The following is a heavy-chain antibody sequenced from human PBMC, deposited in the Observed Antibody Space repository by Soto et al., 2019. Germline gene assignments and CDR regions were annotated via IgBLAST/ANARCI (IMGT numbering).Heavy chain of an antibody. CDR2: INPNSGGT. J-gene: IGHJ6*02. Sequence: ASLKVSCKASGYTFTGYHMHWVRQAPGQGLEWMGWINPNSGGTNYAQKFQGWVTMTRDTSISTAYMELSRLRSDDTAVYYCARDTAASRYNWNDVIYYYYGMDVWGQGTTVTVSS. D-gene: IGHD1-1*01. CDR3: ARDTAASRYNWNDVIYYYYGMDV. CDR1: GYTFTGYH. V-gene: IGHV1-2*04.